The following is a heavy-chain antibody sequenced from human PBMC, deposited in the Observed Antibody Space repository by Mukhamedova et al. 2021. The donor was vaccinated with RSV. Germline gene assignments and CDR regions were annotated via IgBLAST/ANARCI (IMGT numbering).Heavy chain of an antibody. CDR3: ARLLTSAGGYFDY. D-gene: IGHD4-17*01. V-gene: IGHV4-39*02. J-gene: IGHJ4*02. CDR2: IYYSGST. Sequence: AWIGSIYYSGSTYYNPSLKSRVIISVDTAKNHLSLRLSSVTAADTAVYYCARLLTSAGGYFDYWGQGSLVTVSS.